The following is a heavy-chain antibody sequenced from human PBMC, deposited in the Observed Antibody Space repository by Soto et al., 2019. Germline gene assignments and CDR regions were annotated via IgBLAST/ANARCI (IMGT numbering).Heavy chain of an antibody. J-gene: IGHJ6*02. D-gene: IGHD4-17*01. V-gene: IGHV4-30-4*01. Sequence: SETLSLTCTVSGGSISSGDYYWSWIRQPPGKGLEWIGYIFYSGTTYYNPSLRSRVTISLDTSKNQFSLELSSVTAADTAVYYCARDDQDYGDYDYYYGMDVWGQGTTVTVSS. CDR1: GGSISSGDYY. CDR2: IFYSGTT. CDR3: ARDDQDYGDYDYYYGMDV.